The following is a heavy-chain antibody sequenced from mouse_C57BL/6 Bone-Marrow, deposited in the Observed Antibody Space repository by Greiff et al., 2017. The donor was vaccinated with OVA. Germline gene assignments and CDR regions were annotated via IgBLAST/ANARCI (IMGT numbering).Heavy chain of an antibody. CDR3: ARWPAY. CDR2: IYPRSGNT. V-gene: IGHV1-81*01. Sequence: VQVVESGAELARPGASVKLSCKASGYTFTSYGISWVKQRTGQGLEWIGEIYPRSGNTYYNEKFKGKATLTADKSSSTAYMELRSLTSEDSAVYFCARWPAYWGQGTLVTVSA. CDR1: GYTFTSYG. J-gene: IGHJ3*01.